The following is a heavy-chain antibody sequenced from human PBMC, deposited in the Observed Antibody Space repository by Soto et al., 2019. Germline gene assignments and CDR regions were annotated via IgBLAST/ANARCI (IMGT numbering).Heavy chain of an antibody. Sequence: QVQLVQSGAEVKKPGASVKVSCKASGYTFTSYGISWVRQAPGQRLEWMGWISAYNGNTNYAQKLQGRVTMTTDTSTSTAYVELRSLTSDDTAVYYCAKVPRWQDDFLDNWFDPWGQGTLVTVSS. CDR1: GYTFTSYG. V-gene: IGHV1-18*01. CDR2: ISAYNGNT. D-gene: IGHD3-3*01. J-gene: IGHJ5*02. CDR3: AKVPRWQDDFLDNWFDP.